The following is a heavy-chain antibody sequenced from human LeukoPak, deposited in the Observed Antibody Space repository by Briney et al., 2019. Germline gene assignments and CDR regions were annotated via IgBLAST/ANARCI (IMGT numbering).Heavy chain of an antibody. CDR1: GYTFTSYA. CDR3: ARGVKKICSSTSCYIYPLGGSYYYYMDV. V-gene: IGHV1-3*01. CDR2: INAGNGNT. J-gene: IGHJ6*03. Sequence: WASVKVSCKASGYTFTSYAMHWVRQAPGQRLEWMGWINAGNGNTKYSQKFQGRVTITRDTSASTAYMELSSLRSEDTAVYYCARGVKKICSSTSCYIYPLGGSYYYYMDVWGKGTTVTVSS. D-gene: IGHD2-2*02.